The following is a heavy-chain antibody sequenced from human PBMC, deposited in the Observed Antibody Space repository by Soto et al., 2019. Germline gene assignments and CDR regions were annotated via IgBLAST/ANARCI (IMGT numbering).Heavy chain of an antibody. CDR2: IWYDGSNK. D-gene: IGHD2-8*01. CDR3: ARDWGHVWGDLDY. Sequence: QVQLVESGGGVVQPGRSLRLSCAASGFTFSSYGMHWVRQAPGKGLEWVAVIWYDGSNKYYAGSVKGRFTISRDNSKNTLYLQMNSLRAEDTAVYYCARDWGHVWGDLDYWGQGTLVTVSS. V-gene: IGHV3-33*01. CDR1: GFTFSSYG. J-gene: IGHJ4*02.